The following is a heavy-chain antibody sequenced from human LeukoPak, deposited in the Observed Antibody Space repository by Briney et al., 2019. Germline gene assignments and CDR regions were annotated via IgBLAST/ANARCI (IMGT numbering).Heavy chain of an antibody. CDR3: AREAYYGAGSNWFDP. Sequence: SETLSLTCTVSGGSISYHYWSWIRQSPGKGLEWIGSIYYSGSSNYNPSLKSRVTISVDTSKNQFSLKLTSVTAADTAVYYCAREAYYGAGSNWFDPWGQGTLVTVSS. J-gene: IGHJ5*02. CDR2: IYYSGSS. CDR1: GGSISYHY. D-gene: IGHD3-10*01. V-gene: IGHV4-59*11.